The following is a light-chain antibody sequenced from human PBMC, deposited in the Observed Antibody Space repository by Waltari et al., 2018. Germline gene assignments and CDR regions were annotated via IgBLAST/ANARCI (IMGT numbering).Light chain of an antibody. Sequence: EIVLTQSPDTLYLSPGDRATLSCRSSQTISYTTLAWYQQKPGQGPRLLIYGASNRPTGVPSRFSGSGSGQDFTLAISRLEPDDFAVYYCQHYGTSSWTFGQGTKVEVK. J-gene: IGKJ1*01. V-gene: IGKV3-20*01. CDR1: QTISYTT. CDR2: GAS. CDR3: QHYGTSSWT.